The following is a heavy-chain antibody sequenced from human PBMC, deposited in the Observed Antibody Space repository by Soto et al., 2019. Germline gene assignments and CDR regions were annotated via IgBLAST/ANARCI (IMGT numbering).Heavy chain of an antibody. D-gene: IGHD2-15*01. Sequence: GGSLRLSCAASGFTLSSYALTWVRQGPGKGLEWVSVISASGSDTFFRDSVKGRFTISRDTSKNTLYLQMNSLRAEDTAVYYCSRDIVVVVAAKGDAFDIWGQGTMVTVSS. J-gene: IGHJ3*02. CDR2: ISASGSDT. V-gene: IGHV3-23*01. CDR1: GFTLSSYA. CDR3: SRDIVVVVAAKGDAFDI.